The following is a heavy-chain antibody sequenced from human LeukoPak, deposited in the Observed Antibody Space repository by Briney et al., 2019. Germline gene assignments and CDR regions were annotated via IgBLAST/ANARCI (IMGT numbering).Heavy chain of an antibody. V-gene: IGHV1-2*02. D-gene: IGHD3-10*01. CDR1: GFTFTAYY. J-gene: IGHJ5*02. CDR3: SRGGSGSYSGCFDP. Sequence: ASVKVSCKASGFTFTAYYIHWVRQAPGQGLEWRGWINPKNGGTTYAQNFQGRVTMTRDKSISTAYMEISSLRSDDTAVYYCSRGGSGSYSGCFDPWGQGTLVTVSS. CDR2: INPKNGGT.